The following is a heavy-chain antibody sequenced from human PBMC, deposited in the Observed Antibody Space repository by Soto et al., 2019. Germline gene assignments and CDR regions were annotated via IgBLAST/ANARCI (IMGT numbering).Heavy chain of an antibody. CDR1: GFVFEMYW. Sequence: DVQLVESGGGLVQPGGSARLSCAAPGFVFEMYWMHWVRQAPVQGLEWVSRISDDGTTIHYADSVKGRFTISRDNAQNTLFLEMTALRDEDTAVYYCVRGPRPSSIGTGAFWGQGSPVTVSS. V-gene: IGHV3-74*01. CDR3: VRGPRPSSIGTGAF. CDR2: ISDDGTTI. J-gene: IGHJ4*02. D-gene: IGHD3-10*01.